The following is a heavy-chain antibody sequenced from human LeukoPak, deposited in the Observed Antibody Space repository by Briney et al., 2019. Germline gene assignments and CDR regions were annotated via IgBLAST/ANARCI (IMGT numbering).Heavy chain of an antibody. J-gene: IGHJ4*02. D-gene: IGHD6-6*01. Sequence: SETLSLTCTVSGGSFSSGSYYWSWIRQPAGKGLEWIGRIYTSGSTNYNPSLKSRVTISVDTSKNQFSLNLTSVTAADTAVYYCARAMSIAARLQTIFDYWGQGTLVTVSS. CDR1: GGSFSSGSYY. V-gene: IGHV4-61*02. CDR3: ARAMSIAARLQTIFDY. CDR2: IYTSGST.